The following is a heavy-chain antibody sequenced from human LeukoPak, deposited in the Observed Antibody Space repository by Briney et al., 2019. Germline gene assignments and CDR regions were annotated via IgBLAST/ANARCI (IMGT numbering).Heavy chain of an antibody. CDR2: INPSGSST. CDR3: ARDNSVGDVAWWFDP. Sequence: GASVKVSCKASGYTFTDYFMNWVRQAPGQGLEWMGIINPSGSSTLYAQKFQGRVTMTRDMSTTTDYMELSSLRSEDTAVYYCARDNSVGDVAWWFDPWGQGTLVTVSS. D-gene: IGHD1-26*01. J-gene: IGHJ5*02. CDR1: GYTFTDYF. V-gene: IGHV1-46*01.